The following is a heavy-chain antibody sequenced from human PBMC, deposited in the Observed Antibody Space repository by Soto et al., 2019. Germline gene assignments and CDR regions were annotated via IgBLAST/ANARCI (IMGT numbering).Heavy chain of an antibody. V-gene: IGHV1-3*01. CDR3: ARDTVTGILDY. Sequence: ASLKVSCKASGYTFTSYDMHWVRQAPGQRLEWMGWINAGNGNTKYSQKFQGRVTITRDTSASTAYMELSSLRSEDTAVYYCARDTVTGILDYWGQGTLVTVSS. CDR2: INAGNGNT. J-gene: IGHJ4*02. D-gene: IGHD1-20*01. CDR1: GYTFTSYD.